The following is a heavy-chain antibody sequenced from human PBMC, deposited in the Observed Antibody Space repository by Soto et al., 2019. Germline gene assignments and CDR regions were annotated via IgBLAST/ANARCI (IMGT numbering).Heavy chain of an antibody. Sequence: SETLSLTCAVYGGSFSGYYWSWIRQPPGKGLEWIGEINHSGSTNYNSSLKSRVTISVDTSKNQFSLKLSSVTAADTAVYYCARAVSYDSSGYYFDYWGQGTLVTVSS. CDR3: ARAVSYDSSGYYFDY. V-gene: IGHV4-34*01. J-gene: IGHJ4*02. D-gene: IGHD3-22*01. CDR1: GGSFSGYY. CDR2: INHSGST.